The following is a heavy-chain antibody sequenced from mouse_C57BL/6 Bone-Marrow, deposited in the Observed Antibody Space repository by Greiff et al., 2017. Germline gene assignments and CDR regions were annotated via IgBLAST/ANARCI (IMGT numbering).Heavy chain of an antibody. CDR3: ARSGAPITTVVAPYWYFDV. CDR2: IYPSDSET. Sequence: QVQLQQPGAELVRPGSSVKLSCKASGYTFTSYWMDWVKQRPGQGLEWIGNIYPSDSETHYNQKFKDKATLTVDKSSSTAYMQLSSLTSEDSAVLYCARSGAPITTVVAPYWYFDVWGTGTTVTVSS. J-gene: IGHJ1*03. V-gene: IGHV1-61*01. D-gene: IGHD1-1*01. CDR1: GYTFTSYW.